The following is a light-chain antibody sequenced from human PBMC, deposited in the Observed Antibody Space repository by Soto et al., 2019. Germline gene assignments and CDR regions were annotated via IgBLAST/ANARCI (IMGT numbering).Light chain of an antibody. CDR2: GNS. CDR1: SSNIGAGYD. Sequence: QSVLTQPPSVSGAPGQRVTISCTGSSSNIGAGYDVHWYQQLPGTAPKLLIYGNSNRPSGVPDRFSASKSGTSASLAITGLQADDEADYYCQSYDSSLSGDVFGTGTKVTV. CDR3: QSYDSSLSGDV. V-gene: IGLV1-40*01. J-gene: IGLJ1*01.